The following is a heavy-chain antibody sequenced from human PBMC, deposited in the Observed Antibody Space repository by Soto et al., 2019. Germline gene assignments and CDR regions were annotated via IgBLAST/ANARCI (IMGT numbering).Heavy chain of an antibody. Sequence: SDTRSLTCTVSGASITTDSYNWGWIRKPPGKGLEWIGSFYYSGSTFYNPSLKSRVAISVDTSKNQFSLKLSSVTAADTAVYYCARPPPGQLPLYPPRLDYWGQGILVTVS. V-gene: IGHV4-39*01. J-gene: IGHJ4*02. CDR2: FYYSGST. CDR3: ARPPPGQLPLYPPRLDY. D-gene: IGHD2-2*02. CDR1: GASITTDSYN.